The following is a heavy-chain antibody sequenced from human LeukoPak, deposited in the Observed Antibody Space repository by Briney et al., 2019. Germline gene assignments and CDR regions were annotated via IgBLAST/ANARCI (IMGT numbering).Heavy chain of an antibody. J-gene: IGHJ6*03. CDR1: GYTFTSYD. V-gene: IGHV1-8*03. Sequence: ASVKVSCKASGYTFTSYDINWVRQATGQGLEWMGWMNPNSGNTGYAQKFQGRVTITRNTSISTAYMELSNLRSEDTAVYYCARVDSSSDHYYMDVWGKGTTVTVSS. CDR2: MNPNSGNT. CDR3: ARVDSSSDHYYMDV. D-gene: IGHD6-6*01.